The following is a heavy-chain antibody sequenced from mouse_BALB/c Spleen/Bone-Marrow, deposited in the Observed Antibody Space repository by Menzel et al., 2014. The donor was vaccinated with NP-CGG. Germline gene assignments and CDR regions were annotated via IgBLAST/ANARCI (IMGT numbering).Heavy chain of an antibody. V-gene: IGHV1-5*01. CDR3: TRVIYYGYAWFAY. CDR2: IYPGNSDT. J-gene: IGHJ3*01. D-gene: IGHD2-2*01. CDR1: GYTFTSYW. Sequence: EVQLVESGTVLARPGASVKMSCKASGYTFTSYWMHWVKPRPGQGLEWIGAIYPGNSDTSYNQKFKGKAKLTAVTSTSTAYMELSSLTNEDSAVYYCTRVIYYGYAWFAYWGQGTLVTVSA.